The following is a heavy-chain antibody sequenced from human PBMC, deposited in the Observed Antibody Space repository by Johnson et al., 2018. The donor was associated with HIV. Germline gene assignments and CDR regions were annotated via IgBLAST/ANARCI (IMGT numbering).Heavy chain of an antibody. CDR2: ISGSSSAI. V-gene: IGHV3-11*01. Sequence: QVQLVESGGGLVQPGGSLRLACAASGLIFSDYYMSWIRQAPGKGLEWVSSISGSSSAIYYADSVKGRFTISRDNSENTVYLQMNSLRAEDTALYYCAKDMGSSGWSNAFDIWGQGTMVTVSS. J-gene: IGHJ3*02. D-gene: IGHD6-19*01. CDR3: AKDMGSSGWSNAFDI. CDR1: GLIFSDYY.